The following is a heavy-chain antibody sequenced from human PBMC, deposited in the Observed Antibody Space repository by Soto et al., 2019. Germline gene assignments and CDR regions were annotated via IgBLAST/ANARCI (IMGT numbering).Heavy chain of an antibody. CDR1: GFTFSSYA. D-gene: IGHD5-12*01. Sequence: QVQLVESGGGVVQPGRSLRLSCAASGFTFSSYAMHWVRQAPGKGLEWVAVKSYDGSNKYYADSVKGRFTISRDNSKNTLYLQMNSLRAEDTAVYYCARDPPFIVATHYYYYGMDVWGQGTTVTVSS. V-gene: IGHV3-30-3*01. J-gene: IGHJ6*02. CDR3: ARDPPFIVATHYYYYGMDV. CDR2: KSYDGSNK.